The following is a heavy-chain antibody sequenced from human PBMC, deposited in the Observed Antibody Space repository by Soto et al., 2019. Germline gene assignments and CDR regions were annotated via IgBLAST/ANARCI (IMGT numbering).Heavy chain of an antibody. V-gene: IGHV3-15*01. Sequence: PGGSLRLSCAASGFTFSNAWMSWVRQAPGKGLEWVGRIKSKTDGGTTDYAAPVKGGFTISRDDSKNTLYLQMNSLKTEDTAVYYCTTDLDDTPWYFDYWGQGTLVTVSS. CDR3: TTDLDDTPWYFDY. CDR2: IKSKTDGGTT. CDR1: GFTFSNAW. J-gene: IGHJ4*02.